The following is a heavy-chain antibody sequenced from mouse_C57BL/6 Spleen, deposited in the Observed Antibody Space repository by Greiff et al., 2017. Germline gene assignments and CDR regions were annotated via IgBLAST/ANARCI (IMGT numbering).Heavy chain of an antibody. D-gene: IGHD3-2*02. V-gene: IGHV1-82*01. CDR2: IYPGDGDT. J-gene: IGHJ4*01. CDR3: AITPAQATKDYAMDY. Sequence: QVQLQQSGPELVKPGASVKISCKASGYAFSSSWMNWVNPRPGKGLEWIGRIYPGDGDTNYNGKFKGKATLTADKSSSTAYMQLSRLTSEDSAVYFWAITPAQATKDYAMDYWGQGTTVTVSS. CDR1: GYAFSSSW.